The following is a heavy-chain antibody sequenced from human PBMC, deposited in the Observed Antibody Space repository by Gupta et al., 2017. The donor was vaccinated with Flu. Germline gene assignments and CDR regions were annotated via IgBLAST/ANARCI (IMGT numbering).Heavy chain of an antibody. D-gene: IGHD1-26*01. V-gene: IGHV4-39*01. Sequence: QLQLQESGPGLVKPSETLSLTCTVSGGSISSSSYYWGWIRQPPGKGLEWIGSIYYSGSTYYNPSLKSRVTISVDTSKNQFSLKLSSVTAADTAVYYCASRVGATHYYYGMDVWGQGTTVTVSS. CDR3: ASRVGATHYYYGMDV. CDR1: GGSISSSSYY. J-gene: IGHJ6*02. CDR2: IYYSGST.